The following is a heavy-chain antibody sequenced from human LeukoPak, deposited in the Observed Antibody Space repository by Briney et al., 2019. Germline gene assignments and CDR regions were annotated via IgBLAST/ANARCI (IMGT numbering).Heavy chain of an antibody. Sequence: GGSLRLSCAASGFTFSTYNMNWVRQAPGKGLEWVAVISYDGGNNYHADSVKGRFTISRDNSKNTLCLQMNSLRAEDTAVYYCAKSLLNYGDYYYGMDVWGQGTTVTVSS. J-gene: IGHJ6*02. D-gene: IGHD4-17*01. CDR3: AKSLLNYGDYYYGMDV. V-gene: IGHV3-30*18. CDR2: ISYDGGNN. CDR1: GFTFSTYN.